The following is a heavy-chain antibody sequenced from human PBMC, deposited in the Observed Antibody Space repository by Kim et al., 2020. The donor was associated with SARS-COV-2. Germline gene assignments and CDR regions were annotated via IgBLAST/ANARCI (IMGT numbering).Heavy chain of an antibody. CDR3: AKDRAAAAGTGQFDY. Sequence: HSVQGRFTISGDSSQNTVYLQVNSLRGEDTAVYYCAKDRAAAAGTGQFDYWGQGSLVTVAS. V-gene: IGHV3-23*01. D-gene: IGHD6-13*01. J-gene: IGHJ4*02.